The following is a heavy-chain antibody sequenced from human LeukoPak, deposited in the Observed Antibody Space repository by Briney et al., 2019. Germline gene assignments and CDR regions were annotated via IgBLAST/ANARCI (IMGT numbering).Heavy chain of an antibody. CDR2: INSDGSST. CDR3: ARGWRIALFS. J-gene: IGHJ4*02. CDR1: GFTFSSYW. Sequence: GGSLRLSCAASGFTFSSYWMHWVRQAPGKGLLWVSRINSDGSSTSYADSVKGRFTISRDNAKNTLYLQMNSLRAEDTAVYYCARGWRIALFSWGQGTLVTVSS. D-gene: IGHD6-6*01. V-gene: IGHV3-74*01.